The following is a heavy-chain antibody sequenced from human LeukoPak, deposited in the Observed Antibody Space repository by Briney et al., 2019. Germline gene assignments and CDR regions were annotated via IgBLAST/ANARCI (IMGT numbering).Heavy chain of an antibody. CDR1: GFIFNDFP. CDR3: ARDHKGGDGADAFDI. D-gene: IGHD5-24*01. CDR2: ISAGGTLT. J-gene: IGHJ3*02. V-gene: IGHV3-23*01. Sequence: GGSLRLSCAVSGFIFNDFPMTWVRQPPGKGLEWLSGISAGGTLTFHADSLKGRFTISRDNSKNTLYLQMDSLRAEDTALCYCARDHKGGDGADAFDIWGHGTMVTVSS.